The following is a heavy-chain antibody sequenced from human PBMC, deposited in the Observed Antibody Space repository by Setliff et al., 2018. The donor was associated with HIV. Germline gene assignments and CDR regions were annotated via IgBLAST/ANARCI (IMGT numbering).Heavy chain of an antibody. D-gene: IGHD3-10*01. CDR1: GGSISDYY. J-gene: IGHJ4*02. Sequence: SETLSLTCTVSGGSISDYYWSWIRQPAGKGLEWIGRVYASGSTNYNPSLKSRVTMSVDTSNNQFSLKLSSVTAADTAVYYCARGRHGLGLDVWGQGTLVTVSS. V-gene: IGHV4-4*07. CDR3: ARGRHGLGLDV. CDR2: VYASGST.